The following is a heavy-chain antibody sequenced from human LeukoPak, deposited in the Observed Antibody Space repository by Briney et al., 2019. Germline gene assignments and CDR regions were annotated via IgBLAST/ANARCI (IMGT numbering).Heavy chain of an antibody. V-gene: IGHV3-48*04. CDR3: ARVIGSYGDSAY. CDR2: ITSDSSST. CDR1: GFKFGSFS. Sequence: GGSLRLSCAASGFKFGSFSMNWARQAPGKGLEWLSYITSDSSSTYYSDSVKGRFTISRDNAKNSLYLQMNSLRAEDTAVYYCARVIGSYGDSAYWGQGTLVTVSS. D-gene: IGHD4-17*01. J-gene: IGHJ4*02.